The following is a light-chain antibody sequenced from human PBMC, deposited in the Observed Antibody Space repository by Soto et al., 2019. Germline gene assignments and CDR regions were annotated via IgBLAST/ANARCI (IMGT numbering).Light chain of an antibody. CDR3: QQYNSYSWT. Sequence: DIQMTQSPSSVSASVGDRVTITCRASQGISTWLAWYQQKPGQAPKVLIYDASRLESGVPSRFSGSGSGTEFTLTIRSLQPADFATYYCQQYNSYSWTFGQGTKVDI. V-gene: IGKV1-5*01. CDR1: QGISTW. CDR2: DAS. J-gene: IGKJ1*01.